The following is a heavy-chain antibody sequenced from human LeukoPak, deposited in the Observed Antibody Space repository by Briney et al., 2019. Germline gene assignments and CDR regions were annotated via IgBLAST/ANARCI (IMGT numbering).Heavy chain of an antibody. CDR1: GGSISSGDYY. Sequence: SETLSLTCTVSGGSISSGDYYWSWIRQPPGKGLEWIGYIYYSGSTNYNPSLKSRVTMSVDTSKNQFSLKLSSVTAADTAVYYCARARYYDILTGYFDYWGQGTLVTVSS. CDR2: IYYSGST. J-gene: IGHJ4*02. V-gene: IGHV4-61*08. D-gene: IGHD3-9*01. CDR3: ARARYYDILTGYFDY.